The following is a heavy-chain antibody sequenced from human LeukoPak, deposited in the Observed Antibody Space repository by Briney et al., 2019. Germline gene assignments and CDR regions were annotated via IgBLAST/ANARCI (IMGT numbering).Heavy chain of an antibody. CDR3: ARGAPGSYCSGGSCPYFDY. Sequence: GASVKVSCKASAYTLTSYDINWVRQATGQGLEWVGWMNPNSGNTGYAQKFQGRVTMTRNTSISTAYMELSSLRSEDTAVYYCARGAPGSYCSGGSCPYFDYWGQGTLISVSP. CDR2: MNPNSGNT. J-gene: IGHJ4*02. V-gene: IGHV1-8*01. D-gene: IGHD2-15*01. CDR1: AYTLTSYD.